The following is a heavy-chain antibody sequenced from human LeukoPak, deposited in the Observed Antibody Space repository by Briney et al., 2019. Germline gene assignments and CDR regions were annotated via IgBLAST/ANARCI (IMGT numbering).Heavy chain of an antibody. CDR2: ISSSGSTI. V-gene: IGHV3-48*03. CDR3: ARDGSGSYYRYYYYGMDV. CDR1: GFTFSSYE. J-gene: IGHJ6*02. D-gene: IGHD3-10*01. Sequence: GGSLRLSCAASGFTFSSYEMNWVRQAPGKGLEWVSYISSSGSTIYYADSVEGRFTISRDNAKNSLYLQMNSLRAEDTAVYYCARDGSGSYYRYYYYGMDVWGQGTTVTVSS.